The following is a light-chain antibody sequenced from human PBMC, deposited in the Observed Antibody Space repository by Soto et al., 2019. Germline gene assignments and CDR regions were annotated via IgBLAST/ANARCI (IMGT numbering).Light chain of an antibody. CDR1: QSISSY. V-gene: IGKV1-39*01. CDR2: AAS. CDR3: QQSYSTPPQYT. J-gene: IGKJ2*01. Sequence: DIQITQPPSSLSAYLGQRGSITFSSVQSISSYLNWYQQKPGKAPKLLIYAASSLQSGVPSRFSGSRSGTDFTLTISSLQPEDFATYYCQQSYSTPPQYTFGKGTKVDIK.